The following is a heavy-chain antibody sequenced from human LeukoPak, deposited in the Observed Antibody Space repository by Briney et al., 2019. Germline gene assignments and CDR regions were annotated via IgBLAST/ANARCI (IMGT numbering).Heavy chain of an antibody. J-gene: IGHJ4*02. CDR3: ARAVGSGWNYFDY. CDR2: IIPIFGIA. V-gene: IGHV1-69*04. D-gene: IGHD6-19*01. CDR1: GGTFSSYA. Sequence: GASVKVSCKASGGTFSSYAISWVRQAPGQGLEWMGRIIPIFGIANYAQKFQGRVTITADKSTSTAYMELSSLRSEDTAVYYCARAVGSGWNYFDYCGQGTLVTVSS.